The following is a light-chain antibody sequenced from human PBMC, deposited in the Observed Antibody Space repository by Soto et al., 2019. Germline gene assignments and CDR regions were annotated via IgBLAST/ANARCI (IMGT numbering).Light chain of an antibody. J-gene: IGLJ3*02. V-gene: IGLV2-23*02. CDR2: EVT. CDR3: CSYSDNNIL. CDR1: SSDVGNYNL. Sequence: QSVLTQPASVSGSPGQSITISCTGTSSDVGNYNLVSGYQHHPDKAPKLMIYEVTRRPSGVSNRFSGSKSGNTASLTISGLQAEDEADYYCCSYSDNNILFGGGTKVTVL.